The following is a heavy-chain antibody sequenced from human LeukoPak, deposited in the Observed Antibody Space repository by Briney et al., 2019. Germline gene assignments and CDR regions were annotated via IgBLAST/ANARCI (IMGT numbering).Heavy chain of an antibody. CDR2: IWSDGSNK. Sequence: GTSLRLSCVASGLTFSAYGMHWVRQAPGKGLEWVAVIWSDGSNKYYADSVKGRFTISRDNSKNTLYLQMNSLRGEDTAVYYCASAAGPLDNWGQGTLVTVSS. V-gene: IGHV3-33*01. CDR3: ASAAGPLDN. CDR1: GLTFSAYG. D-gene: IGHD6-13*01. J-gene: IGHJ4*02.